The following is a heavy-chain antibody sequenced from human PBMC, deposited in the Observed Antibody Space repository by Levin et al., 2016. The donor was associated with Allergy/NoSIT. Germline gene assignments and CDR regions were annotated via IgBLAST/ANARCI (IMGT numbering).Heavy chain of an antibody. Sequence: WIRQPPGKALEWLALIYWDDDKRYSPSLKSRLTITKDTSKNQVVLTMTNMDPVDTATYYCAHSRIAVADYDYWGQGTLVTVSS. CDR3: AHSRIAVADYDY. J-gene: IGHJ4*02. V-gene: IGHV2-5*02. CDR2: IYWDDDK. D-gene: IGHD6-19*01.